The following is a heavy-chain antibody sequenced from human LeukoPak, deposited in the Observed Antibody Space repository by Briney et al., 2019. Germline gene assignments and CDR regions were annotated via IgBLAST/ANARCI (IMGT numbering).Heavy chain of an antibody. J-gene: IGHJ4*02. CDR2: INDRGHT. CDR1: GGSFSGYH. D-gene: IGHD4-23*01. V-gene: IGHV4-34*01. Sequence: SETLSLTCAVHGGSFSGYHWNWIRQSPGKGLEWIGEINDRGHTNYNPSLESRVTISVDTTKKQFSLKLNSVTAADTAVYYCARDPTTVETTPSYFDFWGQGTLVTVSS. CDR3: ARDPTTVETTPSYFDF.